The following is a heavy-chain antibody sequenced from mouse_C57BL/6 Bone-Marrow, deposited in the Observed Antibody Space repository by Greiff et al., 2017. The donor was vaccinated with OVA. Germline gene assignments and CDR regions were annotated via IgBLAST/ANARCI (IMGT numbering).Heavy chain of an antibody. J-gene: IGHJ1*03. V-gene: IGHV1-19*01. CDR3: ARWDDYDVGYFDV. CDR2: INPYNGGT. Sequence: VQLKQSGPVLVKPGASVKMSCKASGYTFTDYYMNWVKQSHGKSLEWIGVINPYNGGTSYNQKFKGKATLTVDKSSSTAYMELNSLTSEDSAVYYCARWDDYDVGYFDVWGTGTTVTVSS. CDR1: GYTFTDYY. D-gene: IGHD2-4*01.